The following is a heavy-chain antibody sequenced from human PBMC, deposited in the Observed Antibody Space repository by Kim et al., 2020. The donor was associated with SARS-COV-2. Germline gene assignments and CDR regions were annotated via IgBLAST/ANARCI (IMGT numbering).Heavy chain of an antibody. J-gene: IGHJ4*02. D-gene: IGHD3-10*01. Sequence: ASVKVSCKASGYTFTSYDINWVRQAAGQGLEWMGWMNANSGNTGYAQKFQGRVTFTGITSISTAYMELSSLTSEDTAVYYCARGRTYGVPYYFDYWGQGTLVTVPS. CDR2: MNANSGNT. CDR3: ARGRTYGVPYYFDY. CDR1: GYTFTSYD. V-gene: IGHV1-8*01.